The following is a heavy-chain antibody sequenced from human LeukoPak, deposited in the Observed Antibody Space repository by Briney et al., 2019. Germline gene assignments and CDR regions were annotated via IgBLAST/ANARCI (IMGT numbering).Heavy chain of an antibody. Sequence: TGGSLRLSCAASGFTFSSYEMNWVRQAPGKGLEWVSYISSSCSTIYYADSVKGRFTISRDNAKNSLYLQMNSLRAEDTAVYYCARVEQWLPTGDYWGQGTLVTVSS. CDR1: GFTFSSYE. CDR3: ARVEQWLPTGDY. D-gene: IGHD6-19*01. CDR2: ISSSCSTI. V-gene: IGHV3-48*03. J-gene: IGHJ4*02.